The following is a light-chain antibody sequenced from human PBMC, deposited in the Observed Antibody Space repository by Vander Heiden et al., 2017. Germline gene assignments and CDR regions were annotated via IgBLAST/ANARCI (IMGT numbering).Light chain of an antibody. CDR3: QQYDSTPFT. J-gene: IGKJ3*01. Sequence: DIVMTQSPDSLAVSLGERATINCKSSQSVLYSSNNKSYLAWYQQKPGQPPKLLIYWASIRQSGVPDRFSGSGSGTDFTLTISSLQAEDVTVYYCQQYDSTPFTFGPGTKVDLK. V-gene: IGKV4-1*01. CDR1: QSVLYSSNNKSY. CDR2: WAS.